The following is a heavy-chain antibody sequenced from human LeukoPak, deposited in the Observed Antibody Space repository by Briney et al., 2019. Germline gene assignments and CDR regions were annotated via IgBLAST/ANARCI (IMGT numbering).Heavy chain of an antibody. J-gene: IGHJ4*02. CDR3: AREAPTYYDFWSGYPDY. CDR1: GFTFRNYG. CDR2: VFYDGSNK. V-gene: IGHV3-33*01. D-gene: IGHD3-3*01. Sequence: PGGSLRLSCVASGFTFRNYGMHWIRQAPGKGLEWVSVVFYDGSNKYYADSVKGRFTISRDNSKNTLYLQMNSLRAEDTAVYYCAREAPTYYDFWSGYPDYWGQGTLVTVSS.